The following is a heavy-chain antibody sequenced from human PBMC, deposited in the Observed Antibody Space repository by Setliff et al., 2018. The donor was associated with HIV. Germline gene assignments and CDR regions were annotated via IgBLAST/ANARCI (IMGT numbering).Heavy chain of an antibody. J-gene: IGHJ3*01. CDR1: GDSITSNDDY. D-gene: IGHD3-10*01. CDR3: ARQSYYVTGSFYTDVFDL. V-gene: IGHV4-39*01. Sequence: SETLSLTCTVSGDSITSNDDYLGWIRQPPVKGLEWIGIIHSNGRAYYDPSLKIRVTLSVDTSNNQFSLELTSVTAADTAVYYCARQSYYVTGSFYTDVFDLWGQGTVVTVS. CDR2: IHSNGRA.